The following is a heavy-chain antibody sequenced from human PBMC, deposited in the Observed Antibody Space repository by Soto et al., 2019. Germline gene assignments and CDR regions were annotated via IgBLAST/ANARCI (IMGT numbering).Heavy chain of an antibody. J-gene: IGHJ4*02. CDR1: GFTFSSYA. D-gene: IGHD2-2*01. Sequence: GGSLRLSCAASGFTFSSYAMSWVRQAPGKGLEWVSAISGSGGSTYYADSVKGRFTISRDNSKNTLYLQMNSLRAEDTAVYYCAKDWTYCSSTSCYAPEVGLPTYWGQGTLVTVSS. V-gene: IGHV3-23*01. CDR3: AKDWTYCSSTSCYAPEVGLPTY. CDR2: ISGSGGST.